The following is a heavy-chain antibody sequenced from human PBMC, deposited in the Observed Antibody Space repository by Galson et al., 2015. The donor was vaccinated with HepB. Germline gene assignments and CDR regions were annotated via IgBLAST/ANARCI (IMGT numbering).Heavy chain of an antibody. J-gene: IGHJ3*02. D-gene: IGHD3-10*01. Sequence: SVKVSCKVSGYTLTELSMHWVRQAPGKGLEWMGGFDPEDGETIYAQKFQGRVTMTEDTSTDTAYMELSSLRSEDTAVYYCAALHEVRGLDGDAFEIWGQGTMVTVSS. CDR3: AALHEVRGLDGDAFEI. V-gene: IGHV1-24*01. CDR2: FDPEDGET. CDR1: GYTLTELS.